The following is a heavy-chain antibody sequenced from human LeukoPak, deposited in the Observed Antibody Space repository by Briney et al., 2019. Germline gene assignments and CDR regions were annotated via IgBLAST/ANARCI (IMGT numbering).Heavy chain of an antibody. Sequence: GRPLRLSCAASGFTFSSYGMHWVRQAPGKGLEWVAVISYDGSNKYYADSVKGRFTISRDNSKNTLYLQMNSLRAEDTAVYYCAKDYAYVWSTRVGFAPWGQGTLVT. CDR1: GFTFSSYG. D-gene: IGHD3-16*01. J-gene: IGHJ5*02. V-gene: IGHV3-30*18. CDR2: ISYDGSNK. CDR3: AKDYAYVWSTRVGFAP.